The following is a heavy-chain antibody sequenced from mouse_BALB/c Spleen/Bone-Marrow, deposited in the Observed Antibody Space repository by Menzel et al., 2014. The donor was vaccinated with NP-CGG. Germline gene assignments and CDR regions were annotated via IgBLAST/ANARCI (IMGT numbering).Heavy chain of an antibody. V-gene: IGHV5-6-4*01. CDR3: TRDGKGNYDYAMDY. J-gene: IGHJ4*01. CDR2: ISSGGSYT. CDR1: GFTFSSYT. D-gene: IGHD2-1*01. Sequence: EVQLVESGGGLVNPGGSLKLSCAASGFTFSSYTMSWVRQTPEKRLEWVATISSGGSYTYYPDSVRGRFTISRDNAKNTLYLQMSSLKSEDTAMYYCTRDGKGNYDYAMDYWGQGTSVTVSS.